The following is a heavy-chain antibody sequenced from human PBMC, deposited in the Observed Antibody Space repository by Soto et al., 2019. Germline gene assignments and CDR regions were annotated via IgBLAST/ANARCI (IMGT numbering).Heavy chain of an antibody. CDR3: AREVPYNY. J-gene: IGHJ4*02. CDR2: INGDGGST. Sequence: EVQLVESGGGLVQPGGSLRLSCAASGFTFSNYWMHWVRQAPGKGLVWVSRINGDGGSTTYADSVKGRVTISRDNAKNTLYLQMNSLRDEDTAVYYCAREVPYNYWGQGTLVTVSS. D-gene: IGHD1-20*01. CDR1: GFTFSNYW. V-gene: IGHV3-74*01.